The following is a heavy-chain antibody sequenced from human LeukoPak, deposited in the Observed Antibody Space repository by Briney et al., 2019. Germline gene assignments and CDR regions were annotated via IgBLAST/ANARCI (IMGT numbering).Heavy chain of an antibody. CDR1: GYTFTGYY. Sequence: GASVKVSCKASGYTFTGYYMHWVRQAPGQGLEWMGWINPNSGGTNYAQKFQGRVTMTRDTSISTAYMELTRLRSDDTAVYYCARGGLRVMVYRLYYMDVWGKGTTVTVPS. CDR2: INPNSGGT. V-gene: IGHV1-2*02. D-gene: IGHD2-8*01. CDR3: ARGGLRVMVYRLYYMDV. J-gene: IGHJ6*03.